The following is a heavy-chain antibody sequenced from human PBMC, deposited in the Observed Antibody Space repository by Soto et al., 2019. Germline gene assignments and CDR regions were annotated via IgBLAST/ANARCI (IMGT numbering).Heavy chain of an antibody. J-gene: IGHJ6*02. V-gene: IGHV3-30-3*01. CDR1: GFTFSSYA. CDR2: ISYDGSNK. Sequence: QVQLVESGGGVVQPGRSLRLSCAASGFTFSSYAMQWVRQAPGKGLEWVAVISYDGSNKYYADSVKGRFTISRDNSKNTLYLQMNSLRAEDTAVYYCARDRLRYNWNDFPYYYHGMDVWGQGTTVTVSS. CDR3: ARDRLRYNWNDFPYYYHGMDV. D-gene: IGHD1-1*01.